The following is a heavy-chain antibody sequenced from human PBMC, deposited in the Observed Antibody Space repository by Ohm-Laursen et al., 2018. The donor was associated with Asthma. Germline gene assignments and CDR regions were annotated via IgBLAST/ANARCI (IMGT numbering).Heavy chain of an antibody. D-gene: IGHD6-13*01. Sequence: SQTLSLTCTVSGGSISSGDYYWSWIRQPPGKGLEWIGYIYYSGSTYYNPSLKSRVTISVDTSKNQFSLKLSSVTAADTAVYYCARVVLTDSGSSWALLNWFDPWGQGTLVTVSS. J-gene: IGHJ5*02. CDR2: IYYSGST. CDR1: GGSISSGDYY. CDR3: ARVVLTDSGSSWALLNWFDP. V-gene: IGHV4-30-4*01.